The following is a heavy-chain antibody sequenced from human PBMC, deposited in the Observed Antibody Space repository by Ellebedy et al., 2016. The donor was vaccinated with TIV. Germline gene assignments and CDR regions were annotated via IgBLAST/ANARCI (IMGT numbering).Heavy chain of an antibody. Sequence: GETLKISCAASGFTFSTYWMNWVRQAPGKGLVWVARINNDGSSTYYADSVKGRLTISRDNSMDTLYLQMNSLGVGDTAVYYCAKLGFDILTGSGGMDVWGQGTTVTVSS. CDR3: AKLGFDILTGSGGMDV. J-gene: IGHJ6*02. V-gene: IGHV3-74*01. D-gene: IGHD3-9*01. CDR1: GFTFSTYW. CDR2: INNDGSST.